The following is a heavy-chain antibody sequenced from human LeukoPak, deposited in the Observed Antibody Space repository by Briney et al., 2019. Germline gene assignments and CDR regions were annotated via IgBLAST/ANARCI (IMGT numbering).Heavy chain of an antibody. Sequence: SETLSLTCTVSGGSVTDYYWSWIRQPPGKGLEWIGYIYYSGSTNYNPSLKSRVTISVDTSKNQFSLKLSSVTAADTAVYYCARDLGVPAAIGRWFDPWGQGTLVTVSS. D-gene: IGHD2-2*01. CDR2: IYYSGST. CDR3: ARDLGVPAAIGRWFDP. CDR1: GGSVTDYY. V-gene: IGHV4-59*02. J-gene: IGHJ5*02.